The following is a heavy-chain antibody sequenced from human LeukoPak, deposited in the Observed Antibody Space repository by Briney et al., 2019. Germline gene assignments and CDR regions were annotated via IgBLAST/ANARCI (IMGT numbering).Heavy chain of an antibody. CDR2: IYLGDSEN. Sequence: ESLKISCKGSGYNFASSWIGWVRQMPGKGLEWMGIIYLGDSENRYSPSFQGQVTISADKSISTAYLQWSSLKASDTATYYCARQGTTRRSGHDAFDIWGQGTMVTVSS. D-gene: IGHD1/OR15-1a*01. V-gene: IGHV5-51*01. J-gene: IGHJ3*02. CDR1: GYNFASSW. CDR3: ARQGTTRRSGHDAFDI.